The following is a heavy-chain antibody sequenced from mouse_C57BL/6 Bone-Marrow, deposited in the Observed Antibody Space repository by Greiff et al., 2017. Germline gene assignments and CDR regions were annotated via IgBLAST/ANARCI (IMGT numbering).Heavy chain of an antibody. CDR1: GYTFTNYW. D-gene: IGHD2-3*01. CDR3: ARSGGWLLPYAMDD. V-gene: IGHV1-63*01. J-gene: IGHJ4*01. Sequence: VQLQQSGAELVRPGTSVKMSCKASGYTFTNYWIGWAKQRPGHGLEWIGDISPGGGYTNYNEKFKGKATLTADKSSSTAYMQFSSLTSEDSAIYYCARSGGWLLPYAMDDWGQGTSVTVSS. CDR2: ISPGGGYT.